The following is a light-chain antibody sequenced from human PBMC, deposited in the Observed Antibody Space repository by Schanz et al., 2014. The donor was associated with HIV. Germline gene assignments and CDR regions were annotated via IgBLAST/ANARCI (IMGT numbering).Light chain of an antibody. CDR3: SSYTSSSTLYV. CDR1: NSDVGGYNY. Sequence: QSALTQPASVSGSLGQSITISCAGTNSDVGGYNYAPRDQQPPGKAPKLLMFDFCNRASGVSNRFSGSKSGNTASLTISGLQAEDEADYYCSSYTSSSTLYVFGTGTKLTVL. V-gene: IGLV2-14*03. J-gene: IGLJ1*01. CDR2: DFC.